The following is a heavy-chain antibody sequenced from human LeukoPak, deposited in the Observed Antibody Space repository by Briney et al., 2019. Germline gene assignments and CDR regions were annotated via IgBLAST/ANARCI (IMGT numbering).Heavy chain of an antibody. CDR2: ISGSDGTS. CDR3: AKSLGVGGYTRYKGFDQ. V-gene: IGHV3-23*01. CDR1: GFTFNSFA. J-gene: IGHJ4*02. Sequence: GGSLRLSCAASGFTFNSFAMNWVRHAPGKGLEWVSSISGSDGTSHYADLVKGRFTISRDNSKNTLYLQMNSLRAEDTAAYYCAKSLGVGGYTRYKGFDQWGQGTLVVVSS. D-gene: IGHD3-16*02.